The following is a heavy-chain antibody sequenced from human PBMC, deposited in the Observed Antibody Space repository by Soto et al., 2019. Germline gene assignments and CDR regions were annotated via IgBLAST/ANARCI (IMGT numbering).Heavy chain of an antibody. CDR1: GYIFNNYG. CDR2: ISGNNGNT. V-gene: IGHV1-18*01. Sequence: QVQLVQSAIEVKKPGASVKVSCKTSGYIFNNYGISWVRQAPGQGPEWMGWISGNNGNTKYAEKFEDRVTMTTDTSTSTAYMEVSNLRSDGTAVFDCARDPATKTRVDYWGRGTLVTVSS. CDR3: ARDPATKTRVDY. J-gene: IGHJ4*02. D-gene: IGHD5-12*01.